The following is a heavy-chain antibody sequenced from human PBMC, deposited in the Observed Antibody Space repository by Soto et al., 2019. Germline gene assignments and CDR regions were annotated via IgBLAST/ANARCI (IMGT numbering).Heavy chain of an antibody. Sequence: PGGSLRLSCAASGFTFSNTWMSWVRQAPGKGLEWVGRIKSKSDGGTIDYAAPVKGRFTISRDDSKNTLALQMNRLKTDDTAVYFCIGYLDTSGYIRYWGQGTLVTVSS. CDR1: GFTFSNTW. D-gene: IGHD5-12*01. CDR3: IGYLDTSGYIRY. V-gene: IGHV3-15*01. CDR2: IKSKSDGGTI. J-gene: IGHJ4*02.